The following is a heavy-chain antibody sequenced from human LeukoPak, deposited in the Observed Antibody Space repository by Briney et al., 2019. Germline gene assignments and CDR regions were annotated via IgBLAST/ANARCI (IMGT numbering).Heavy chain of an antibody. CDR3: ARGWELLRGFDY. D-gene: IGHD1-26*01. CDR1: GFTFSSYA. CDR2: ISGSGGST. J-gene: IGHJ4*02. V-gene: IGHV3-23*01. Sequence: GGSLRLSCAASGFTFSSYAMSWVRQAPGKGLEWVSAISGSGGSTYYADSVKGRFTISRDNSKNTLYLQMNSLRAEDTAVYYCARGWELLRGFDYWGQGTLVTVSS.